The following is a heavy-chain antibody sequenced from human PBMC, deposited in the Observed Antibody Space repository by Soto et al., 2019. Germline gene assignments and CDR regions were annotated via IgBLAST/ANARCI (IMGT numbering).Heavy chain of an antibody. J-gene: IGHJ6*02. V-gene: IGHV4-59*01. Sequence: SETLSLTCTFSCGSIISYYWSWIRQPPGKGLEWIGYIYYSGSTNYNPSLKSRVTISVDTSKNQFSLKLSSVTAADTAVYYCARVSGSYLYYYGMDVWGQGTTVTVSS. CDR2: IYYSGST. CDR1: CGSIISYY. D-gene: IGHD1-26*01. CDR3: ARVSGSYLYYYGMDV.